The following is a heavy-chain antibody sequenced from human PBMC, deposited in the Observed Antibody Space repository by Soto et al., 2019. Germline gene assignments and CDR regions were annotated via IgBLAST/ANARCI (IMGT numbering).Heavy chain of an antibody. V-gene: IGHV3-48*03. CDR1: GFTFSSYE. J-gene: IGHJ6*02. Sequence: PGGSLRLSCAASGFTFSSYEMNWVRQAPGKGLEWVSYISSSGSTIYYADSVKGRFTISRDNAKNSLYLQMNSLRAEDTAVYYCARASYYYDSSGYYWGKGMDVWGQGTTVTVSS. D-gene: IGHD3-22*01. CDR2: ISSSGSTI. CDR3: ARASYYYDSSGYYWGKGMDV.